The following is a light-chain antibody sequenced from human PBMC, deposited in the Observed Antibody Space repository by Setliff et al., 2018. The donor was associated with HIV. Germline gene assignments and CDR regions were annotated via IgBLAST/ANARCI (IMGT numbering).Light chain of an antibody. J-gene: IGLJ1*01. CDR2: DIT. CDR3: CSYAGNYVFG. V-gene: IGLV2-11*01. CDR1: SSDIGGYNY. Sequence: QSALTQPRSVSGSPGQSVTFSCTGVSSDIGGYNYVSWYQQHPGKAPKLLIYDITKRPSGVPDRFSGFKSGNTASLTISGLQADDEADYYCCSYAGNYVFGFGGGTKV.